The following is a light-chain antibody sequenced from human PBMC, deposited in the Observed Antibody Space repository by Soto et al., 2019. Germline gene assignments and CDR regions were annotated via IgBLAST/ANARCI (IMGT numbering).Light chain of an antibody. CDR2: EVS. V-gene: IGLV2-8*01. Sequence: QSALTQPASVSGSPGQSITISCTGTSSDVGGYNYVSWYQQHPGNAPKLMIYEVSKRPAGVPDRCSGAKSCNTASLTVSGLQAEDEADYYCNSYAGSNNWVFGGGTKLTVL. CDR1: SSDVGGYNY. CDR3: NSYAGSNNWV. J-gene: IGLJ3*02.